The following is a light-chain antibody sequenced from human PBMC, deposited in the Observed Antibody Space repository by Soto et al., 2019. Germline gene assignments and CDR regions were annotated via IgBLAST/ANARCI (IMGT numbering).Light chain of an antibody. V-gene: IGKV3-20*01. J-gene: IGKJ1*01. CDR2: GAS. CDR1: QSVSNDF. Sequence: EIVLTQPPGILSLSPGERATLSCRASQSVSNDFLAWYQQKPGQAPRLLIYGASTRATDVPDRFSGSGSGADFTLTISRLEPEDFAVYYCQQYGSSPPRTFGQGTKVE. CDR3: QQYGSSPPRT.